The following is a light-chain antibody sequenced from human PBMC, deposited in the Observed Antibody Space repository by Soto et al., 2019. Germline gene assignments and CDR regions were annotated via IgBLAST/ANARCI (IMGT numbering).Light chain of an antibody. CDR1: QTVLIN. Sequence: EVVMTQSPATLSVSPGDRATLSCRASQTVLINLAWYQQKPGQAPRLLIYGASTRATGIPARFSASGSGTEFTLTISSLQSEDFAVYYCQQYNNWPITFGGGTKVEIK. CDR2: GAS. CDR3: QQYNNWPIT. J-gene: IGKJ4*01. V-gene: IGKV3-15*01.